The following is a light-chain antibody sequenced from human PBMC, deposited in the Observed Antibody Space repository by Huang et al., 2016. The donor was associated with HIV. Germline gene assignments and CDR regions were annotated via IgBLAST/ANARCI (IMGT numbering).Light chain of an antibody. CDR1: QSVTSN. Sequence: EIVMTQSPATLSVSPGERATLSCRAGQSVTSNLAWYQQKPGQAPRLLSYGASTRATGIPARFSGSGSGTEFTLTISSLQSEDFAVYYCQRYDNWPKFTFGPGTKVDIK. V-gene: IGKV3-15*01. J-gene: IGKJ3*01. CDR2: GAS. CDR3: QRYDNWPKFT.